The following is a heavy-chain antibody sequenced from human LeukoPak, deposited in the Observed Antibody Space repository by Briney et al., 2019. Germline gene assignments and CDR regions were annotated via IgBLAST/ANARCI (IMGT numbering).Heavy chain of an antibody. Sequence: PGGSLRLSCTASGFTFGDCAMSWVRQAPGKGLEWVGFIRSKAYGGTTEYAASVKGRFTISRDDSKSIAYLQMNSLKTEDTAVYYCTRDSSLSSWYLYYFDYWGQGTLVTVSS. D-gene: IGHD6-13*01. J-gene: IGHJ4*02. CDR2: IRSKAYGGTT. CDR1: GFTFGDCA. V-gene: IGHV3-49*04. CDR3: TRDSSLSSWYLYYFDY.